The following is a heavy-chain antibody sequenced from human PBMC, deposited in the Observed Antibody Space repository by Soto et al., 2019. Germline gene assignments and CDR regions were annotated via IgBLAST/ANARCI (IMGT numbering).Heavy chain of an antibody. CDR2: IRSKANSYAT. CDR1: GFTFSGSA. D-gene: IGHD5-18*01. J-gene: IGHJ6*02. Sequence: EVQLVESGGGLVQPGGSLKLSCAASGFTFSGSAMHWVRQASGKGLEWVGRIRSKANSYATAYAASEKGRFTISRDDSKDTAYLQMNSLKTEDTAVYYCTSDTARVYYGMDVWGQGTTVTVSS. V-gene: IGHV3-73*02. CDR3: TSDTARVYYGMDV.